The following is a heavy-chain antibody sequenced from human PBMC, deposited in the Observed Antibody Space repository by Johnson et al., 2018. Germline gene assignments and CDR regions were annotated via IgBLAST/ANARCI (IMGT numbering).Heavy chain of an antibody. D-gene: IGHD4-17*01. CDR1: GFTFSSYS. CDR2: INSDSNTI. J-gene: IGHJ4*02. Sequence: VQLVESGGGLVQXGGSXRLXCVASGFTFSSYSLNWVRQAPGKGLEWVSYINSDSNTIYYADSVTGRFTISRDNAKNSVSLQMNSLRDEDTAVYYSARVAPNYGDYLGDYWGQGTLVTVSS. CDR3: ARVAPNYGDYLGDY. V-gene: IGHV3-48*02.